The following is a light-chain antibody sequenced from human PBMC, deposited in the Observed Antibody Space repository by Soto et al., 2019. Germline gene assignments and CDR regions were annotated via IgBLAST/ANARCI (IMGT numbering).Light chain of an antibody. J-gene: IGKJ5*01. CDR2: DAS. V-gene: IGKV3D-15*01. CDR1: QSVSSN. Sequence: EIVMTQSPATLSVSPGERATHSCRASQSVSSNLAWYQQKPGQAPRLLIYDASTRATGIPARFSGSGSGTEFTLTVSSLQSEDFAVYYCQQYNNWPPITFGQGTRLEIK. CDR3: QQYNNWPPIT.